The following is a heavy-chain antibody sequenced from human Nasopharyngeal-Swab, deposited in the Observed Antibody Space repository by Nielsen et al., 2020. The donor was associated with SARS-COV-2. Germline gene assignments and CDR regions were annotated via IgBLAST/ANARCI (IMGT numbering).Heavy chain of an antibody. CDR3: AKDMLTLNYYYGMDV. V-gene: IGHV3-43D*03. CDR1: GFTFDDYA. J-gene: IGHJ6*02. CDR2: ISWDGGST. Sequence: GESMKISCAASGFTFDDYAMHWVRQAPGKGLEWVSLISWDGGSTYYADSVKGRFTISSDNSKNSLYLQMNSLRAEDTALYYCAKDMLTLNYYYGMDVWGQGTTVTVSS.